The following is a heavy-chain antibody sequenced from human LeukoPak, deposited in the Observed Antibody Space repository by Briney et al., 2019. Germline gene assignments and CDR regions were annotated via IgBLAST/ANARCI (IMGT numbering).Heavy chain of an antibody. J-gene: IGHJ6*03. Sequence: ASVTVSCQASGGIFSSYAISWVRQPPGQGLEWMGGIIPIFGTANYAQKFQGRVTITTDESTSTAYMELSSLRSEDTAVYYCARVTIFGVVAGHYYYMDVWGKGTTVTVSS. CDR3: ARVTIFGVVAGHYYYMDV. CDR2: IIPIFGTA. D-gene: IGHD3-3*01. V-gene: IGHV1-69*05. CDR1: GGIFSSYA.